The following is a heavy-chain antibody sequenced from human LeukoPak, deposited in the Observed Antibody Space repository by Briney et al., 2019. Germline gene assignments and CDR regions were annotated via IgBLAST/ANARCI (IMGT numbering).Heavy chain of an antibody. D-gene: IGHD2-8*01. Sequence: GESLKISCQGPGSPFTSYWIGWARQLPGKGLEWMGFIYPGDSDTRYSPSFQGQVTISADKSISTAYLQWSSLKASDTAMYYCARGGYCTNGVCSDNWFDPWGQGTLVTVSS. CDR2: IYPGDSDT. CDR3: ARGGYCTNGVCSDNWFDP. J-gene: IGHJ5*02. CDR1: GSPFTSYW. V-gene: IGHV5-51*01.